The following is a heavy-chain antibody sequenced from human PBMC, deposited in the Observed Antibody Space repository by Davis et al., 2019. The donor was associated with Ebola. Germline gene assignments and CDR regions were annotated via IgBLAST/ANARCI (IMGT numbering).Heavy chain of an antibody. CDR1: GGSFSGYY. J-gene: IGHJ4*02. CDR3: ARNNRNNGYYFDY. D-gene: IGHD1/OR15-1a*01. Sequence: MPSETLSLTCAVYGGSFSGYYWSWIRQPPGKGLEWIGYIYYSGSTYYNPSLKSRVTISVDTSKNQFSLKLSSVTAADTAVYYCARNNRNNGYYFDYWGQGTLVTVSS. V-gene: IGHV4-34*09. CDR2: IYYSGST.